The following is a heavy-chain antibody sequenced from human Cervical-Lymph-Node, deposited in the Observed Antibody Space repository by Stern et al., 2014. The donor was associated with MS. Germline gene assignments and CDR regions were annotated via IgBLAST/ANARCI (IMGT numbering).Heavy chain of an antibody. CDR3: ARAHDSGDYRTFDY. J-gene: IGHJ4*02. CDR1: GFTLTGYY. CDR2: INPSRCDT. V-gene: IGHV1-2*02. D-gene: IGHD4-17*01. Sequence: QVQLVQSGAEVKKPGASVKVPCKASGFTLTGYYIHWVRQAPGQGLAWMGCINPSRCDTAYAQKFQGRVTMTRDTSIGTAYMELSRLTFDDTAVFYCARAHDSGDYRTFDYWGQGTLVTVSS.